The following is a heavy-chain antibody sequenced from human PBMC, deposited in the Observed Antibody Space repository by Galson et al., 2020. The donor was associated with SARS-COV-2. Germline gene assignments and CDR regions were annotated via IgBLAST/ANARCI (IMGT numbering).Heavy chain of an antibody. CDR3: ARDGMAYWNDYHGMDE. D-gene: IGHD1-1*01. CDR1: GFTVSDHY. V-gene: IGHV3-66*01. J-gene: IGHJ6*02. Sequence: TGGSLSLSCAASGFTVSDHYLCWVRQAPGKGLEWVSGIYSGGTTYYADSVQGRFTISRDNTKDTLHLQMNSMTAEDTAVYYCARDGMAYWNDYHGMDEWGQGTTGTVSS. CDR2: IYSGGTT.